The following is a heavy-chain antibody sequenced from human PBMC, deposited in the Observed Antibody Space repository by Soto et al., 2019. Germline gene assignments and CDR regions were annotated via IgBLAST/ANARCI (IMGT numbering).Heavy chain of an antibody. CDR3: ARDYGSGSYRFDP. J-gene: IGHJ5*02. CDR2: ISAYNGNT. D-gene: IGHD3-10*01. V-gene: IGHV1-18*01. CDR1: AYTFTSYG. Sequence: QVQLVQSGPEVKKPGASVKVSCKASAYTFTSYGITWVRQAPGQGLDWMEWISAYNGNTNYAQKFQGRVTMATDTSTSTAYMELRSLTSDDTAVYYCARDYGSGSYRFDPWGQGTLVTVSS.